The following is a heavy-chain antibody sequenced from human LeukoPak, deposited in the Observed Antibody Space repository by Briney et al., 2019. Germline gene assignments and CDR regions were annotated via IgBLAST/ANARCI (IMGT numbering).Heavy chain of an antibody. CDR2: ISDSGDDT. CDR3: AGGIAMVRGGDV. Sequence: GGSLRLSCTGSGFTFSNYVMSWVRQAPGKRLEWVSGISDSGDDTDYADSVKGRFTISRDNAKNSLYLQMNSLRVEDTAVYYCAGGIAMVRGGDVWGKGTTVTVSS. J-gene: IGHJ6*04. V-gene: IGHV3-23*01. CDR1: GFTFSNYV. D-gene: IGHD3-10*01.